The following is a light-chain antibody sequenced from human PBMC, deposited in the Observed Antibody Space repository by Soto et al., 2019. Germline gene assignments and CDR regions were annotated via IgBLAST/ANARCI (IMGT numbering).Light chain of an antibody. CDR3: SSYTSSSTLVV. CDR2: DAS. J-gene: IGLJ2*01. V-gene: IGLV2-14*01. CDR1: SSDVGGYNY. Sequence: SALTQPASVSGSPGQSITISCTGTSSDVGGYNYVSWYQQHPGKAPKLMIYDASNRPSGVSNRFSGSKSGNTASLTISGLQAEDEADHYCSSYTSSSTLVVFGGGTKVTVL.